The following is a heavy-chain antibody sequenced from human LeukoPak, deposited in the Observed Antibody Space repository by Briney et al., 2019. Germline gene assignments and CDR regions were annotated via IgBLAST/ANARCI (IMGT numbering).Heavy chain of an antibody. CDR2: VSYSGTS. J-gene: IGHJ4*02. Sequence: SETLSLTCTVSTASISPFFWNWIRQSPGKGFEWIGYVSYSGTSTYNPSLRSRVTVSIDTSKNQFSLNLSSVTATDTALYYCARGRRFHASGTYSSAAPDYWGQGILVTVSS. CDR1: TASISPFF. V-gene: IGHV4-59*01. CDR3: ARGRRFHASGTYSSAAPDY. D-gene: IGHD3-10*01.